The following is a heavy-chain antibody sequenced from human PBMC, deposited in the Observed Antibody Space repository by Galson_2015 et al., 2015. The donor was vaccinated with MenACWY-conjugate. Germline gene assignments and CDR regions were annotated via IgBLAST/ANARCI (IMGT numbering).Heavy chain of an antibody. CDR2: IIPIFGAA. J-gene: IGHJ5*02. Sequence: SVKVSCKASGGTFSSYGISWVRQAPGQGLEWMGAIIPIFGAANYAQRFQGRVTMTADESTTTAYMELSSLRSEDTAVYYCARDGHSSTWNQYNWFDPWCQGTLVTVSS. D-gene: IGHD6-13*01. V-gene: IGHV1-69*13. CDR3: ARDGHSSTWNQYNWFDP. CDR1: GGTFSSYG.